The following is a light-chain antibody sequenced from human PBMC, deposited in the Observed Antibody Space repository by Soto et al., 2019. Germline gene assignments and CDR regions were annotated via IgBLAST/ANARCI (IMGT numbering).Light chain of an antibody. Sequence: PGDIATLSCRASQSVRSNYLAWYQQKPGQAPRLLIYGASIRATGIPDRFSGTGSGTDFTLTISRLEPEDFAVYYCQNYGTFGPGTKVDI. CDR1: QSVRSNY. CDR3: QNYGT. CDR2: GAS. V-gene: IGKV3-20*01. J-gene: IGKJ3*01.